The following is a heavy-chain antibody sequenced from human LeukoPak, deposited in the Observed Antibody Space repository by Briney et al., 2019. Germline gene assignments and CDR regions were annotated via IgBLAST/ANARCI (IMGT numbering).Heavy chain of an antibody. CDR1: GGSISSGDYY. CDR2: IYYSGST. Sequence: SETLSLTCTVSGGSISSGDYYWSWIRQPPGKGLEWIGYIYYSGSTYYSPSLKSRVTISVDTSKNQFSLKLSSVTAADTAVYYCAREGAYDTTYYFDYWGQGTLVTVSS. CDR3: AREGAYDTTYYFDY. D-gene: IGHD3-3*01. J-gene: IGHJ4*02. V-gene: IGHV4-30-4*01.